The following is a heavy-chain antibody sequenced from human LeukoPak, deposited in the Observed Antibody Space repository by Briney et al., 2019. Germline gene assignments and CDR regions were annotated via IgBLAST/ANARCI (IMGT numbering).Heavy chain of an antibody. CDR2: ISYDGGNK. V-gene: IGHV3-30*02. J-gene: IGHJ4*02. Sequence: GGSLRLSCAVSGFTFSRYGMHWVRQTPGKGLEWVALISYDGGNKDYVDSVKGRFTVSRDNSRNTLYLQMNSLRPEDTAVYYCSKDRSTYNVLTGYQDYWGQGTLVTVSS. CDR1: GFTFSRYG. D-gene: IGHD3-9*01. CDR3: SKDRSTYNVLTGYQDY.